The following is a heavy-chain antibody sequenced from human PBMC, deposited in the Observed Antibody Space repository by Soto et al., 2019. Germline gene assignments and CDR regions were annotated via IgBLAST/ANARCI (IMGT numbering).Heavy chain of an antibody. Sequence: PGESLKISCKASGYSFTNYWIGWVRQMPGKGLEWMGTIYPGDSDTRYSPSFQGQVTFSVDKSINTAYLHWTSLKASDTAIYYCAIHHPLDSSDWYNWGQGTLVTVSS. D-gene: IGHD6-19*01. CDR2: IYPGDSDT. CDR1: GYSFTNYW. J-gene: IGHJ4*02. CDR3: AIHHPLDSSDWYN. V-gene: IGHV5-51*01.